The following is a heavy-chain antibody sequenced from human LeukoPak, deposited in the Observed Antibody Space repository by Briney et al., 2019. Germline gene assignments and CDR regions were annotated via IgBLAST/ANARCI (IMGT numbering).Heavy chain of an antibody. Sequence: PGGSLRLSCAASGVTFSSYWMSWVRQAPGKGLEWVANIKEDGSEKYYVDSVKGRFTISRDNAKSSLYLQMNSLRAEDTAVYYCARAPPTVTTETYFDYWGQGTLVTVSS. V-gene: IGHV3-7*01. CDR2: IKEDGSEK. J-gene: IGHJ4*02. CDR1: GVTFSSYW. D-gene: IGHD4-17*01. CDR3: ARAPPTVTTETYFDY.